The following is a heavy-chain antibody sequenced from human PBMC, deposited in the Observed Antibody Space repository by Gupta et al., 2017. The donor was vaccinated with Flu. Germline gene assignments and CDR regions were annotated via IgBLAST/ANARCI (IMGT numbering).Heavy chain of an antibody. D-gene: IGHD2-15*01. Sequence: VQLVQSGAEVKKPGSSVKVCCKAYGVTSRSYALNCVRQAPGQGLEWMGGVIPVFGPTIYAQKFQGRVTITADESTGTAYMELGSLTSDDTAFYYCARKAGGHCSGDTCYSFDYWGQGTLVTVSS. CDR2: VIPVFGPT. CDR1: GVTSRSYA. CDR3: ARKAGGHCSGDTCYSFDY. V-gene: IGHV1-69*01. J-gene: IGHJ4*02.